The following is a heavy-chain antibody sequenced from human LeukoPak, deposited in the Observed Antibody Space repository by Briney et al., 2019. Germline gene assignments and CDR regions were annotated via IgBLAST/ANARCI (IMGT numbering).Heavy chain of an antibody. Sequence: GGSLRLSCTASGFPFIDYSMNWVRQAPGKGLEWVAVIWYDGSNKYYADSVKGRFTISRDNSKNTLYLQMNSLRAEDTAVYYCARGIAAAGTPYYFDYWGQGTLVTVSS. CDR3: ARGIAAAGTPYYFDY. V-gene: IGHV3-33*08. CDR2: IWYDGSNK. CDR1: GFPFIDYS. J-gene: IGHJ4*02. D-gene: IGHD6-13*01.